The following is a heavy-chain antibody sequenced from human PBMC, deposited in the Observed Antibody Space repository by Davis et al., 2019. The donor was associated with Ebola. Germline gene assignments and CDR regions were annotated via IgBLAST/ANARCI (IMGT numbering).Heavy chain of an antibody. CDR1: GFTFSSYG. CDR2: IWYDGSNE. D-gene: IGHD1-26*01. J-gene: IGHJ1*01. Sequence: PGGSLRLSCAASGFTFSSYGMHWVRQAPGKGLDWVAVIWYDGSNEYYADSVKGRFTISRDNSKNTLFLQMTSLRAEDTAVYYCARDAGATTEYFQHWGQGTLVTVSS. CDR3: ARDAGATTEYFQH. V-gene: IGHV3-33*01.